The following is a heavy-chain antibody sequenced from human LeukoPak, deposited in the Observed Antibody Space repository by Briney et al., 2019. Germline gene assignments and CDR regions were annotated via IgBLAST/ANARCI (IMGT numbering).Heavy chain of an antibody. V-gene: IGHV3-74*01. J-gene: IGHJ4*02. CDR1: GFTFSRNW. Sequence: GGSLRLSCAASGFTFSRNWMQWVRQAPGKGRVWVSRINSEGSITNYADSVKGRFTISRDNAKNTLYLQMSSLRAEDTAVYYCAKIDAYWGQGTLVTVSS. CDR3: AKIDAY. CDR2: INSEGSIT.